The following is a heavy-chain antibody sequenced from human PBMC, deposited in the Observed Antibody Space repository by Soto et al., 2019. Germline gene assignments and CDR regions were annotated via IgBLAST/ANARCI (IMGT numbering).Heavy chain of an antibody. J-gene: IGHJ6*02. CDR2: IIPIFGTA. Sequence: ASVKVSCKASGGTFSSYAISWVRQAPGQGLEWMGGIIPIFGTANYAQKFQGRVTITADESTSTAYMELSSLRSEDTAVYYCARGLTSGETYGDYGWYYYGMDVWGQGTTVTVSS. CDR3: ARGLTSGETYGDYGWYYYGMDV. D-gene: IGHD4-17*01. V-gene: IGHV1-69*13. CDR1: GGTFSSYA.